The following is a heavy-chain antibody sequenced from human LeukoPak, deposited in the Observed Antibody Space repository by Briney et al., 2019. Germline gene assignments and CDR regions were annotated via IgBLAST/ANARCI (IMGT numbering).Heavy chain of an antibody. CDR1: GGSINTYY. V-gene: IGHV4-59*08. CDR2: IYYSGST. CDR3: ARLRRDGYNKGFDY. J-gene: IGHJ4*02. Sequence: SETLSLTCTVSGGSINTYYWSWIRQPPGKGLEWIGYIYYSGSTNYNPSLKSRVTISIDTSKNQFSLKLSSVTAADTAVYYCARLRRDGYNKGFDYWGQGTLVTVSP. D-gene: IGHD5-24*01.